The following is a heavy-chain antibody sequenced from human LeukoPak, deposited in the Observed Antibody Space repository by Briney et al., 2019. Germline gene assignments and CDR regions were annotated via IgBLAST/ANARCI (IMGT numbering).Heavy chain of an antibody. CDR3: ARVSGDYTNWFDP. V-gene: IGHV4-34*01. CDR2: INHSGST. CDR1: GGSFSGYY. Sequence: PSETLSLTCAVYGGSFSGYYWSWIRQPPGKGLEWIGEINHSGSTNYNPSLKSRVTISVDTSKIQFSLKLSSVTAADTAVYYCARVSGDYTNWFDPWGQGTLVTVSS. J-gene: IGHJ5*02. D-gene: IGHD4-17*01.